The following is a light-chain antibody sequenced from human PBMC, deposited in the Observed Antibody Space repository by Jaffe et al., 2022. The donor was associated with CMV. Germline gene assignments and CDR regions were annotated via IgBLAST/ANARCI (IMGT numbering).Light chain of an antibody. CDR2: SDT. V-gene: IGLV1-44*01. CDR3: SAWDDSLNGVV. CDR1: RSNIGYNA. Sequence: QSVLTQSPSASATPGQRVTISCSGSRSNIGYNAVSWYQQVPGTAPKLLIYSDTRRPSGVPDRFSASKSGTSASLAISGLRSDDEAHYYCSAWDDSLNGVVFGGGTMLTVL. J-gene: IGLJ2*01.